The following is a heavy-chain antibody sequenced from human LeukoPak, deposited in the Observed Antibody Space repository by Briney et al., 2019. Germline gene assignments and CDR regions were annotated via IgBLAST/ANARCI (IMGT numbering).Heavy chain of an antibody. J-gene: IGHJ5*02. V-gene: IGHV1-18*01. Sequence: ASVKVSCKASGYTFTSYGISWVRQAPGQGLEWMGWISAYNGNTNYAQKLQGRVTMTTDTSTSTPYMELRSLRSDATAVYYCARDKAWDSSSWYGLGKINFDPWGQGTLVTVSS. D-gene: IGHD6-13*01. CDR1: GYTFTSYG. CDR2: ISAYNGNT. CDR3: ARDKAWDSSSWYGLGKINFDP.